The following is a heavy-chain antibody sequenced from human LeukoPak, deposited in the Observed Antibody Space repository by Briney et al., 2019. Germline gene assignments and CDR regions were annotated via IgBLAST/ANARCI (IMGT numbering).Heavy chain of an antibody. CDR3: ARRMYYYDSSGYTFDY. Sequence: GESLKISCKGSGYTFTNYWIGWVRQMPGKGLEWMGIIYPGDSDTRYSPSFQDQVTISADKSINTAYLQWISLKASDTAMYYCARRMYYYDSSGYTFDYWGQGTLVTVSS. CDR2: IYPGDSDT. D-gene: IGHD3-22*01. V-gene: IGHV5-51*01. CDR1: GYTFTNYW. J-gene: IGHJ4*02.